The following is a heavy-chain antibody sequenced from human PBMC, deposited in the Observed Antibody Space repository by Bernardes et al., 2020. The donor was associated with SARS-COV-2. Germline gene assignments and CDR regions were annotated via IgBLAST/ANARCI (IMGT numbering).Heavy chain of an antibody. J-gene: IGHJ5*02. CDR2: IQEDGNEK. CDR1: GFTFSGYW. D-gene: IGHD6-13*01. CDR3: ARGGSSWGWFDP. Sequence: SLRLSCAASGFTFSGYWMSWVRQPPGKGLQWVATIQEDGNEKYYVDSVKGRFTISRDNAKKSLYVQMNSLRAEDTAVYYCARGGSSWGWFDPWGQGTLVTVSS. V-gene: IGHV3-7*03.